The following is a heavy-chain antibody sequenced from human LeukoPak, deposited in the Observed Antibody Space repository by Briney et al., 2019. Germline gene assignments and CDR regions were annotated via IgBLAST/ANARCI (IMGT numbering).Heavy chain of an antibody. CDR2: IYYSGST. D-gene: IGHD3-3*01. CDR3: ARQSGYYRNYFDY. CDR1: GGSISSSSYY. J-gene: IGHJ4*02. Sequence: ASETLSLTCTVSGGSISSSSYYWGWIRQPPGKGLEWIGSIYYSGSTYYNPSLKSRVTISVDTSKNQFSLKLSSVTAADTAVYYCARQSGYYRNYFDYWGQGTLVTVSS. V-gene: IGHV4-39*01.